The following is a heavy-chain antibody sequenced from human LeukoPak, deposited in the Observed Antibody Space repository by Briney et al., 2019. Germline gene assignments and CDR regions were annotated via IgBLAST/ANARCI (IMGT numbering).Heavy chain of an antibody. Sequence: SETLSLTCAVYGGSFSGYYWSWIRQPPGKGLDWIGEINHSGSTNYNPSLKSRVTISVDTSKNQFSLKLSSVTAADTAVYYCARGLVGSGSTLFDYWGQGTLVTVSS. CDR1: GGSFSGYY. J-gene: IGHJ4*02. CDR2: INHSGST. D-gene: IGHD3-10*01. CDR3: ARGLVGSGSTLFDY. V-gene: IGHV4-34*01.